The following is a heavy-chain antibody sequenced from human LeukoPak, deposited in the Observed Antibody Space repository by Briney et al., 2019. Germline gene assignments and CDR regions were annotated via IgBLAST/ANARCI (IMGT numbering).Heavy chain of an antibody. D-gene: IGHD6-13*01. CDR3: ARRGNSWPYYFDD. J-gene: IGHJ4*02. Sequence: KPSETLSLTYAVSGYSISSGYYWGWIRQRPGEGVEWIANNNHSGTTYYHPSLKSRVTVSVDTSKNQFSLKLTSVTAADTAVYYCARRGNSWPYYFDDWGQGTLVTVSS. V-gene: IGHV4-38-2*01. CDR1: GYSISSGYY. CDR2: NNHSGTT.